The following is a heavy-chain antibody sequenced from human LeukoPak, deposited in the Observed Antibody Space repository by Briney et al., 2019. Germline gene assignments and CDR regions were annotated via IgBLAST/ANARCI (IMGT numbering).Heavy chain of an antibody. J-gene: IGHJ6*03. CDR3: AKGWGATPYYYHMDV. CDR1: GFTFSSYA. D-gene: IGHD1-26*01. Sequence: GGSLRLSCAASGFTFSSYAMSWVRQAPGKGLEWVSAISGSGGSTYYADSVKGRFTISRDNSKNTLYLQMNSLRAEDTAVYYCAKGWGATPYYYHMDVWGKGTTVTVSS. CDR2: ISGSGGST. V-gene: IGHV3-23*01.